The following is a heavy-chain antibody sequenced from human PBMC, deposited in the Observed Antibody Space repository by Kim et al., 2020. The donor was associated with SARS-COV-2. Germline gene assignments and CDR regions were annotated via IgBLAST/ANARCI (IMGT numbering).Heavy chain of an antibody. CDR3: ARERESGSLPY. CDR1: GFNFGDHG. V-gene: IGHV3-49*03. CDR2: IRNKAFRGTT. J-gene: IGHJ4*02. D-gene: IGHD3-10*01. Sequence: GGSLRLSCLGSGFNFGDHGLSWFRQAPGKGPEWISFIRNKAFRGTTMYAESVRGRFTISRDDSRRVVYLQMASLSAEDTATYYCARERESGSLPYWGQGT.